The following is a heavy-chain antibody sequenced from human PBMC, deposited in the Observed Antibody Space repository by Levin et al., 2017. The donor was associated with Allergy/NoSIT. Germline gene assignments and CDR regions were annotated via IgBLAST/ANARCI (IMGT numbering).Heavy chain of an antibody. CDR2: ISYDGSNK. V-gene: IGHV3-30*18. CDR1: GFTFSSYG. CDR3: ANSAGYSSSWDY. D-gene: IGHD6-13*01. J-gene: IGHJ4*02. Sequence: GGSLRLSCAASGFTFSSYGMHWVRQAPGKGLEWVAVISYDGSNKYYADSVKGRFTISRDNSKNTLYLQMNSLRAEDTAVYYCANSAGYSSSWDYWGQGTLVTVSA.